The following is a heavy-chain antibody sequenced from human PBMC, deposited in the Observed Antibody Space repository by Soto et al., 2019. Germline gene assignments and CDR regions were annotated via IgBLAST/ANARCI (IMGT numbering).Heavy chain of an antibody. Sequence: QGQLVQSGADVKKPGASVKVSCKASGYTFTSYAMHWVRQAPGQRLAWMGWINAGNGNTKYSQKFQGRVTITVDTSARTAYMELSSLRSEETAVYDCARNDGAITIFGGVRGRFDPWGQGTLVTVSS. CDR3: ARNDGAITIFGGVRGRFDP. D-gene: IGHD3-3*01. V-gene: IGHV1-3*01. CDR2: INAGNGNT. J-gene: IGHJ5*02. CDR1: GYTFTSYA.